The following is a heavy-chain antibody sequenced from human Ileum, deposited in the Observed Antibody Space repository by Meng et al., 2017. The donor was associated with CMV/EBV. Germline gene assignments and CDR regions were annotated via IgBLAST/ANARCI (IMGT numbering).Heavy chain of an antibody. Sequence: TSYGISWVRKAPGQGLEWMGWISPYNGNANYAQNLQGRVTMTTDTSTSTAYMELRSLRSDDTALYYCARGSQKDCSSSSCSQWWFDPWGQGTLVTVSS. V-gene: IGHV1-18*01. J-gene: IGHJ5*02. CDR1: TSYG. CDR2: ISPYNGNA. CDR3: ARGSQKDCSSSSCSQWWFDP. D-gene: IGHD2-2*01.